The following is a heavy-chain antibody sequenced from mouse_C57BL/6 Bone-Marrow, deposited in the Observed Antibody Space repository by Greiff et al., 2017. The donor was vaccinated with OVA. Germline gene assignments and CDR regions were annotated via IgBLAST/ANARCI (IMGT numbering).Heavy chain of an antibody. D-gene: IGHD2-3*01. J-gene: IGHJ3*01. CDR1: GFTFSSYG. CDR3: ARHYDVYPAWFAY. CDR2: IRSGGSYT. V-gene: IGHV5-6*01. Sequence: EVMLVESGGDLVKPGGSLKLSCAASGFTFSSYGMSWVRQTPDKRLEWVATIRSGGSYTYYPDSVKGRFTISRDNAKNTLYLQISSLKSEDTAMYYCARHYDVYPAWFAYWGQGTLVTVSA.